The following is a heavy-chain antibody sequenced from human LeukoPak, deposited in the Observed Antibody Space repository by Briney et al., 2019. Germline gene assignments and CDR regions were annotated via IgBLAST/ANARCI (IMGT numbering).Heavy chain of an antibody. V-gene: IGHV3-23*01. J-gene: IGHJ4*02. CDR3: ARSHGGSYYWTYFEY. Sequence: GGSLTLFCAASGFTYSNFAMSWVRQAPGKGLEWVSSISGSGGSTYYAVSVEGRFTLSRDNSKNTLYMQMNSLRADDTAVYYCARSHGGSYYWTYFEYWGQGTLVTVSS. CDR2: ISGSGGST. D-gene: IGHD1-26*01. CDR1: GFTYSNFA.